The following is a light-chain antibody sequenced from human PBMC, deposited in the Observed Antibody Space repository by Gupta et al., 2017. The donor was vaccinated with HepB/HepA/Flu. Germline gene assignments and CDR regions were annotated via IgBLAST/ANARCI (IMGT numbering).Light chain of an antibody. Sequence: SALTQPPSVSGSPGPSVTISCTGTSSNVGSYNRVSWYQQPPGTAPKLMIYQVSNRPSGVPVRFSGSKSGNTASLTISVRKEEDGADYYCRAYTSSRTLVFGGGTKLTVL. CDR2: QVS. CDR3: RAYTSSRTLV. CDR1: SSNVGSYNR. V-gene: IGLV2-18*02. J-gene: IGLJ2*01.